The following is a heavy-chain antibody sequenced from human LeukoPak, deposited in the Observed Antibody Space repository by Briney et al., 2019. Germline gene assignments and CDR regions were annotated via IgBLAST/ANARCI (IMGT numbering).Heavy chain of an antibody. Sequence: SETLSLTCAVSGGSISSGGYSWSWIRQPPGKGLEWIGYIYYSVNTYYSPSLKSRVTISVDTSKNQSSLKLSSVTAADTAVYYCARDGGVAPHNWFDPWGQGTLVTVSS. CDR2: IYYSVNT. V-gene: IGHV4-30-4*07. J-gene: IGHJ5*02. CDR1: GGSISSGGYS. CDR3: ARDGGVAPHNWFDP. D-gene: IGHD2-8*02.